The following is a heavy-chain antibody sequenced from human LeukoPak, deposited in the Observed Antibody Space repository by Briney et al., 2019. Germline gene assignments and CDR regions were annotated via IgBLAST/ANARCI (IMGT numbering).Heavy chain of an antibody. D-gene: IGHD1-14*01. Sequence: PGGSLRLSCAASGFTFSNYWMHWVRQAPGKGLVWVSRINSDGINTSYADSVKGRFTISRDNAKNTLNLQMNSLRAEDTAVYYCVKDNPLDYWGQGTLVIVSS. J-gene: IGHJ4*02. V-gene: IGHV3-74*01. CDR3: VKDNPLDY. CDR1: GFTFSNYW. CDR2: INSDGINT.